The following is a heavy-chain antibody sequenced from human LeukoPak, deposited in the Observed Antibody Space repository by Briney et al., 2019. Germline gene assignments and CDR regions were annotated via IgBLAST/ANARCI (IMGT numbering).Heavy chain of an antibody. CDR3: AREYYYGSGSYTSYFDY. CDR1: GFTFSSYG. V-gene: IGHV3-33*01. D-gene: IGHD3-10*01. Sequence: PGGSLRLSCAAAGFTFSSYGMHWVRQAPGKGLEWVAVIWYDGSNKYYADSVKGRFTISRDNSKNTLYLQMNSLRAEDTAVYYCAREYYYGSGSYTSYFDYWGQGTLVTVSS. J-gene: IGHJ4*02. CDR2: IWYDGSNK.